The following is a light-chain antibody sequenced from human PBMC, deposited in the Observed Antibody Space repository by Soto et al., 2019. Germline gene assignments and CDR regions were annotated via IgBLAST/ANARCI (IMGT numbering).Light chain of an antibody. CDR1: QAVPNN. CDR3: QQRSNWLT. CDR2: EES. J-gene: IGKJ4*01. Sequence: DIHLTQSPSFLSASVGDRVTITCRPSQAVPNNMAWYQQKPGKPPKLLIYEESTLHSGVPSRFSGRKSGTQFTLTIDSLQPEDFATYYCQQRSNWLTFGGGTKVEIK. V-gene: IGKV1-9*01.